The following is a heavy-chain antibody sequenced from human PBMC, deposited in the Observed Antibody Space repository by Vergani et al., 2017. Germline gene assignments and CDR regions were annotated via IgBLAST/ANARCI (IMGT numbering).Heavy chain of an antibody. V-gene: IGHV3-7*01. J-gene: IGHJ4*01. CDR1: GFTFSSYW. CDR2: IKQDGREK. Sequence: EVQLVESGGGLVQPGGSLRLSCAASGFTFSSYWMSWVRQAPGKGLEWVANIKQDGREKYYVDSVKGRFTISRDNDKNSLYLQMNSLRADDTAVYYCARGGWELLYFDYWGHGTLVTVSS. D-gene: IGHD1-26*01. CDR3: ARGGWELLYFDY.